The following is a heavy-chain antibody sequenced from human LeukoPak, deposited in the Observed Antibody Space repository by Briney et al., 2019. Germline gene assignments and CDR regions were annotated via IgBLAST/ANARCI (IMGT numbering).Heavy chain of an antibody. CDR3: AREPLRCSYDKCFVKFYFDY. D-gene: IGHD3-10*01. Sequence: ASVKVSCKASGYTCRSHYLHWVRQAPGQGLEWVGMINPSGGTTTYARKFQGRVTMTRDTSTSTVYMELNSLTSEDTAVFYCAREPLRCSYDKCFVKFYFDYWGQGTLVTVSS. V-gene: IGHV1-46*01. CDR1: GYTCRSHY. CDR2: INPSGGTT. J-gene: IGHJ4*02.